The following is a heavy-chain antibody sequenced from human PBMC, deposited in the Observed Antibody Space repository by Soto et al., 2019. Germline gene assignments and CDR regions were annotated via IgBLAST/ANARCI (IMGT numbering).Heavy chain of an antibody. V-gene: IGHV4-59*01. J-gene: IGHJ4*02. CDR3: ARGSGVYYFDY. D-gene: IGHD3-10*01. CDR2: IYSSGST. CDR1: GGSISSYY. Sequence: SETLSLTCTVPGGSISSYYWTWIRQPPGKGLEWIGYIYSSGSTNYNPSLKSRVTISVDTSKNQFSLKLSSVTAADTAVYYCARGSGVYYFDYWGQGTLDTVSS.